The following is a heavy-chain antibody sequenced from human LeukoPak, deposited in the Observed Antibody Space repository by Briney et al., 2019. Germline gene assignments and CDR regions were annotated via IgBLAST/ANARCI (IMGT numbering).Heavy chain of an antibody. J-gene: IGHJ5*02. CDR2: INPSGGTT. CDR3: AREEAYSGYDLGYSSSWYWFDP. V-gene: IGHV1-46*01. Sequence: ASVKVSCKASGYIFTSYSMHWVRRAPGQGLEWMGIINPSGGTTNYAQKFQGRVTMTRDTSTSTVYMDLSSLRSDDTAVYYCAREEAYSGYDLGYSSSWYWFDPWGQGTLVTVSS. CDR1: GYIFTSYS. D-gene: IGHD6-13*01.